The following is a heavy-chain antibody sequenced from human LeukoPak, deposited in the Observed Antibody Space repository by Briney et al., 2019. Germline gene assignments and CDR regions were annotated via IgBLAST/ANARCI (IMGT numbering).Heavy chain of an antibody. D-gene: IGHD3-16*01. CDR3: ARGGGTLDYYYQYRHV. CDR2: IYYSGST. Sequence: HSETLSLTCTVSGGSISSSSYYWGWIRQPPGKGLEWIGSIYYSGSTYYNPSPKSRVTISVDTSKNQFSLKLSSVTAADTAVYYCARGGGTLDYYYQYRHVGGKGTTDSVSS. V-gene: IGHV4-39*07. CDR1: GGSISSSSYY. J-gene: IGHJ6*03.